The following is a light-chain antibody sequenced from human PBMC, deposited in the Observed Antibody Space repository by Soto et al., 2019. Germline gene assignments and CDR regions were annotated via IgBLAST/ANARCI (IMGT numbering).Light chain of an antibody. CDR2: RTS. CDR3: QQYYNWPPWT. V-gene: IGKV3-15*01. Sequence: EIVMTQSPATLSVSPGERATLSCRASQSISSNLAWYQQKPGQAPRLLMFRTSSRATGFPARFSGSGSGTEFNLTISSLQSEDFAVYYCQQYYNWPPWTFGLGTKVDI. CDR1: QSISSN. J-gene: IGKJ1*01.